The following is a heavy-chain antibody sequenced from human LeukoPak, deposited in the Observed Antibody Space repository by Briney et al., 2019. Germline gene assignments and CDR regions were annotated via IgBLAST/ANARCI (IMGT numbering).Heavy chain of an antibody. CDR2: INHNGNVN. CDR3: ARVGEVVAATSEGDY. V-gene: IGHV3-7*01. Sequence: GGSLRLSCAASGFTFSSYWMNWARQAPGKGLEWVASINHNGNVNYYVDSVKGRFTISRDNAKNSLYLQMNSLRAEDTAVYYCARVGEVVAATSEGDYWGQGTLVTVSS. J-gene: IGHJ4*02. CDR1: GFTFSSYW. D-gene: IGHD2-15*01.